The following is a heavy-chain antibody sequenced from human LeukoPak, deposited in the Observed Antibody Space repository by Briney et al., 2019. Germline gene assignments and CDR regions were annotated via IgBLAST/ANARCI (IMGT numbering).Heavy chain of an antibody. Sequence: SETLSLTCTVSGGSISSYYWSWIRQPPGKGQEWIGYIYYSGSTNYNPSLKSRVTISVDTSKNQFSLKLSSVTAADTAVYYCARDRGYSYGIDYWGQGTLVTVSS. CDR1: GGSISSYY. CDR3: ARDRGYSYGIDY. J-gene: IGHJ4*02. D-gene: IGHD5-18*01. V-gene: IGHV4-59*01. CDR2: IYYSGST.